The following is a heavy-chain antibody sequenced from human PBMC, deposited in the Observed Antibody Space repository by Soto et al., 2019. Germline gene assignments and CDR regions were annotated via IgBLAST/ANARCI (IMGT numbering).Heavy chain of an antibody. V-gene: IGHV1-2*02. D-gene: IGHD1-26*01. J-gene: IGHJ4*01. CDR1: GYAITAYY. CDR3: ARDDYGIYPY. CDR2: VAPRTGCA. Sequence: QVQLVQSGTEVKKPGASVRVSSKASGYAITAYYIHWVRQAPGQGLERMGWVAPRTGCAIYAQEFQDRVTMTRDTSTSTVQMDLSALRPDDTALYYCARDDYGIYPYWGQGTLVTVSS.